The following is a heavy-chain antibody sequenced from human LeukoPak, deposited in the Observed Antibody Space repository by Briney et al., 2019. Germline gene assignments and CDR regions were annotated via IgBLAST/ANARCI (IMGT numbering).Heavy chain of an antibody. CDR3: ASGSSSSGFDP. CDR1: GFTFSSYS. V-gene: IGHV3-21*01. J-gene: IGHJ5*02. D-gene: IGHD6-13*01. CDR2: ISSSSSYI. Sequence: GRSLRLSCAASGFTFSSYSMNWVRQAPGKGLEWVSSISSSSSYIYYADSVKGRFTISRDNAKNSLYLQMNSLRAEDTAEYYCASGSSSSGFDPWGQGTLVTVSS.